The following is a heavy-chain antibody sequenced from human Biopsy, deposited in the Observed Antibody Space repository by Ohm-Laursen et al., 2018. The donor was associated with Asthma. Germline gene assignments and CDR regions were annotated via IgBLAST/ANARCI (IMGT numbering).Heavy chain of an antibody. CDR2: INSVFGTT. J-gene: IGHJ4*02. CDR3: ARKAGSCISRTCYSLDF. Sequence: SSVKVSCKSLGDTFNTYVIGWVRQGPGQGLEWMGGINSVFGTTTYPQKFQDRVTITADDSTSTVYMELSSLRSGDTAVYYCARKAGSCISRTCYSLDFWGQGTLVTVSS. D-gene: IGHD2-2*01. V-gene: IGHV1-69*01. CDR1: GDTFNTYV.